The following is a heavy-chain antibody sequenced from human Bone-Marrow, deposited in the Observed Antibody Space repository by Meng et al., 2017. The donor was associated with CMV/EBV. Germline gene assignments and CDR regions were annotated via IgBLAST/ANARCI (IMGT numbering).Heavy chain of an antibody. CDR1: GYTFTNYD. D-gene: IGHD6-19*01. J-gene: IGHJ6*02. CDR2: MNPNSGNT. V-gene: IGHV1-8*01. Sequence: ASVKVSCKASGYTFTNYDINWVRQATGQGLEWMGWMNPNSGNTGYTQKFQGRVTMTRNTPITTAYMGLSSLRSEDTAVYYCARMTSGSSAWYGSMDVWGQGTTVTVSS. CDR3: ARMTSGSSAWYGSMDV.